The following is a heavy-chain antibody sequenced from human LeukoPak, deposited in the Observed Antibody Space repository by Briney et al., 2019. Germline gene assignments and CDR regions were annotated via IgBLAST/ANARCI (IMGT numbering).Heavy chain of an antibody. CDR1: GFIFSDYY. J-gene: IGHJ4*02. CDR2: IRSSGSTT. CDR3: AKSRYGSGSYEVDY. D-gene: IGHD3-10*01. Sequence: PGGSLRLSCAASGFIFSDYYMFWIRQAPGKGLEWVSYIRSSGSTTYYADSVKGRFTISRDNAKNSLYLQMNSLRAEDTALYYCAKSRYGSGSYEVDYWGQGTLVTVSS. V-gene: IGHV3-11*01.